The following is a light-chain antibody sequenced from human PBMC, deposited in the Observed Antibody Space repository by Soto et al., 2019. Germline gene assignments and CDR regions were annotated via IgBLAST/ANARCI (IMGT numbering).Light chain of an antibody. CDR3: SSYAGNNNGD. V-gene: IGLV2-8*01. CDR1: SYDVGAYDY. Sequence: QSALTQPPSASGSPGQSVTIPCTGDSYDVGAYDYVSWYQQQPGKAPKLIIYDVSKRPSGVPDRFSGSKFGDTASLTVSGLQAEDEADYYCSSYAGNNNGDFGTGTKVTVL. J-gene: IGLJ1*01. CDR2: DVS.